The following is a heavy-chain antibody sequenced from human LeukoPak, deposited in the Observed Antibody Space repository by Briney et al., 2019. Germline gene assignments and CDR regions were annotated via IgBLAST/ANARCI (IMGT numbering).Heavy chain of an antibody. Sequence: GGSLRLSCAASEFSVGSNYMTWVRQAPGKGLEWVSSISSSSSYIYYADSVKGRFTISRDNAKNSLYLQMNSLRAEDTAVYYCARDRIEQQRTLGRSTTYYNYYYMDVWGKGTTVTVSS. CDR1: EFSVGSNY. CDR3: ARDRIEQQRTLGRSTTYYNYYYMDV. J-gene: IGHJ6*03. CDR2: ISSSSSYI. D-gene: IGHD6-13*01. V-gene: IGHV3-21*01.